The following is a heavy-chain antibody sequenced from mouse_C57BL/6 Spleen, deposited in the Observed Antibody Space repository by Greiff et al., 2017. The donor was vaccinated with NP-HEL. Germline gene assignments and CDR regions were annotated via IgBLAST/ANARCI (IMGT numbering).Heavy chain of an antibody. CDR1: GYSFTGYF. J-gene: IGHJ4*01. V-gene: IGHV1-20*01. D-gene: IGHD1-1*01. CDR2: INPYNGDT. Sequence: EVQLQESGPELVKPGDSVKISCKASGYSFTGYFMNWVMQSHGKSLEWIGRINPYNGDTFYNQKFKGKATLTVDKSSSTAHMELRSLTSEDSAVYYCSSSGGSSPMGYWGQGTSVTVSS. CDR3: SSSGGSSPMGY.